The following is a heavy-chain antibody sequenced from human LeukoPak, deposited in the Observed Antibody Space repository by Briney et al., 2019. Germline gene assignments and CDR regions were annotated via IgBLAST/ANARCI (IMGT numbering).Heavy chain of an antibody. D-gene: IGHD4-17*01. V-gene: IGHV4-61*02. CDR2: IYTSGST. J-gene: IGHJ5*02. CDR3: AGGDMTTVQDWFDP. CDR1: GGSISSGSYY. Sequence: PSQTLSLTCTVSGGSISSGSYYWSWTRQPAGKGLAWIGRIYTSGSTNYNPSLKSRVTISVDTSKNQFSLKLSSVTAADTAVYYCAGGDMTTVQDWFDPWGQGTLVTVSS.